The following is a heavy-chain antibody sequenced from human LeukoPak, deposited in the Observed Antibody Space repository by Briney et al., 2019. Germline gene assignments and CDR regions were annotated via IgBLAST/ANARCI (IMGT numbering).Heavy chain of an antibody. D-gene: IGHD1-26*01. CDR2: ISSSSSYI. J-gene: IGHJ4*02. V-gene: IGHV3-21*01. Sequence: GSLRLSCAASGFTFSSYSMNWVRQAPGKGLEWVSSISSSSSYIYYADSVKGRFTISRDNAKNSLFLQMNSLRAEDTAVYYCGAAYSGSSPFDYWGQGTLVTVSS. CDR1: GFTFSSYS. CDR3: GAAYSGSSPFDY.